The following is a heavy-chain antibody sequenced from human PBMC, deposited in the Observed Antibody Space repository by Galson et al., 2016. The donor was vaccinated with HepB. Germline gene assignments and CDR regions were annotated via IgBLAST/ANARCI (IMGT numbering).Heavy chain of an antibody. D-gene: IGHD4-17*01. CDR2: VYYRGST. CDR3: ARLTTDYQWYFDL. Sequence: EWIGNVYYRGSTYYNPSLKSRVTISVDTSKNQFSLKLSSVTTADTAVYYCARLTTDYQWYFDLWGRGSLVTVSS. V-gene: IGHV4-39*01. J-gene: IGHJ2*01.